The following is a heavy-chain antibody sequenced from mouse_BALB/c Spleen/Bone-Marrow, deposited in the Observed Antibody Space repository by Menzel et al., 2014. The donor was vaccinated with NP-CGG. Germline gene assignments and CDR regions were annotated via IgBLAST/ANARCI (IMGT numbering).Heavy chain of an antibody. D-gene: IGHD1-1*01. Sequence: QVQLQQSGPGLVAPSQSLSITCPVSGFSLTSYGVHWVRQPPGKVLEWLGVIWAGGSTNYNSALMSGLSISKDNSKSQVFLKMNSLQTDDTAMYYCARGSYYEGAMDYWGQGTSVTVSS. V-gene: IGHV2-9*02. CDR1: GFSLTSYG. J-gene: IGHJ4*01. CDR3: ARGSYYEGAMDY. CDR2: IWAGGST.